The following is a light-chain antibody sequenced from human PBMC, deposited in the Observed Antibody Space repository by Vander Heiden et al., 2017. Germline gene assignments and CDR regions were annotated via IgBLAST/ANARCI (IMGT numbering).Light chain of an antibody. J-gene: IGLJ3*02. CDR3: AAWDDSLNGRV. V-gene: IGLV1-36*01. CDR1: SSNIGNNA. Sequence: QSVLTQPPSVSEAPRQRVTIPCSGSSSNIGNNAVNWYQQRPGKAPKLLIYYDDLLPSGVSDRFSGSKSGTSASLAISGLQSEDEADYYCAAWDDSLNGRVFGGGTKLTVL. CDR2: YDD.